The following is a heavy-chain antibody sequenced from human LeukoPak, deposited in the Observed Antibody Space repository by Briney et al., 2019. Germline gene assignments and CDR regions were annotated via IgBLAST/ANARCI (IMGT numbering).Heavy chain of an antibody. CDR1: GFVFSNYW. CDR3: GRDLSWGSTDY. J-gene: IGHJ4*02. CDR2: INPDGSSI. Sequence: PGGSLRLSCAASGFVFSNYWMYWVRQAPGRGLVWVSRINPDGSSIGYADFVRGRFTISRDNAKNTLFLQMNSLTVEDTAMYYCGRDLSWGSTDYWGQGTLVIVSS. D-gene: IGHD3-16*01. V-gene: IGHV3-74*01.